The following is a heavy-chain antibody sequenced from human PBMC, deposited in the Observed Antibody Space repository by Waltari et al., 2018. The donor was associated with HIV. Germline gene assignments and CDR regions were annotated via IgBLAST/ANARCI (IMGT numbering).Heavy chain of an antibody. V-gene: IGHV3-66*01. CDR3: ARTKLRHGGGYHGMDV. D-gene: IGHD3-3*01. CDR1: GFPVSSNY. Sequence: EVQLVESGGGLVQPGGSLRLSCSVSGFPVSSNYMNWVRQAPGKELDGVSVIYTDGKTYYADSVKGRFTISRDNSKNTLYLQMNSLRDGDTAVYSCARTKLRHGGGYHGMDVWGQGTTVTVSS. CDR2: IYTDGKT. J-gene: IGHJ6*02.